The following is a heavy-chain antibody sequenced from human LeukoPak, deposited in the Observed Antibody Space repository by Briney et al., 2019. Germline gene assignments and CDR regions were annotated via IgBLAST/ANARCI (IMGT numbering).Heavy chain of an antibody. CDR2: IYNSGST. V-gene: IGHV4-59*01. CDR3: ARGNKRAIDY. Sequence: SETLSLTCTVSGGSISNYYWNWIRQPPGKGLEWIGYIYNSGSTNYNPSLKSRVTMSVNTSKNQFSLNLSSVTAADTAVYYSARGNKRAIDYWGQGTLVTVSS. D-gene: IGHD4-23*01. J-gene: IGHJ4*02. CDR1: GGSISNYY.